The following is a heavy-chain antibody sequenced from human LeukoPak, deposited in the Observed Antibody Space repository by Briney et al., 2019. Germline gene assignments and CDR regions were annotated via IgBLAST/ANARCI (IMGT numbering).Heavy chain of an antibody. CDR1: GGSISSYY. J-gene: IGHJ6*03. V-gene: IGHV4-59*01. CDR2: IYYSGST. Sequence: TSETLSLTCTVSGGSISSYYWSWIRQPPGKGLEWIGYIYYSGSTNYNPSLKSRVTISVDTSKNQFSLKLSSVTAADTAVYYCARARYCSGGSCYFYYYYYMDVWGKGTTVTVSS. CDR3: ARARYCSGGSCYFYYYYYMDV. D-gene: IGHD2-15*01.